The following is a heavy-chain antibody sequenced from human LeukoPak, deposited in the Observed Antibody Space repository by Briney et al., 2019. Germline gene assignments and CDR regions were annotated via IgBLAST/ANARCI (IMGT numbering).Heavy chain of an antibody. V-gene: IGHV1-2*02. CDR3: ARDPWLNHFDY. D-gene: IGHD6-19*01. CDR2: INPNSGGT. J-gene: IGHJ4*02. Sequence: ASVKVSCKASGFTFPNYGIIWVRQAPGQGLEWMGWINPNSGGTNYAQKFQGRVTMTRDTSISTAYMELSRLRSDDTAVYYCARDPWLNHFDYWGQGTLVTVSS. CDR1: GFTFPNYG.